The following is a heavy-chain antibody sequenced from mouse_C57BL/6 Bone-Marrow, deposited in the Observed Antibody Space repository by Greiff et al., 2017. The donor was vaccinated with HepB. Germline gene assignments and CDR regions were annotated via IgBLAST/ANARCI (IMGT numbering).Heavy chain of an antibody. CDR1: GFTFSSYA. J-gene: IGHJ4*01. CDR2: ISSGGDYI. D-gene: IGHD2-3*01. Sequence: EVQRVESGEGLVKPGGSLKLSCAASGFTFSSYAMSWVRQTPEKRLEWVAYISSGGDYIYYADTVKGRFTISRDNARNTLYLQMSSLKSEDTAMYYCTIYDGYPYAMDYWGQGTSVTVSS. CDR3: TIYDGYPYAMDY. V-gene: IGHV5-9-1*02.